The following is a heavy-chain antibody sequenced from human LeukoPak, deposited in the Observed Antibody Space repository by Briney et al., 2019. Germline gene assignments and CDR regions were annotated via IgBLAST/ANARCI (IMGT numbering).Heavy chain of an antibody. CDR2: ITGGGGTT. D-gene: IGHD3-16*01. CDR3: ARGGGVMDY. J-gene: IGHJ4*02. Sequence: GGSLRLSCAASGFTFSSYAMSWVRQAPGKGLEWVSTITGGGGTTYFADSVKGRFIISRDNSKNTLYLQMNSLRVEDTAVYYCARGGGVMDYWGQGTLVTVSS. V-gene: IGHV3-23*01. CDR1: GFTFSSYA.